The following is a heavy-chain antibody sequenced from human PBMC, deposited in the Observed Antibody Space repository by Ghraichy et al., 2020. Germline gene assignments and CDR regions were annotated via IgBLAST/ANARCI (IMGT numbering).Heavy chain of an antibody. CDR2: IYYSGST. V-gene: IGHV4-59*08. Sequence: SETLSLTCTVSGGSISSYYWSWIRQPPGKGLEWIGYIYYSGSTNYNPSLKSRVTISVDTSKNQFSLKLSSVTAAGTAVYYCARHGGCKGYCSSTRRRSVYFDYWGQGTLVTVSS. CDR1: GGSISSYY. D-gene: IGHD2-2*01. J-gene: IGHJ4*02. CDR3: ARHGGCKGYCSSTRRRSVYFDY.